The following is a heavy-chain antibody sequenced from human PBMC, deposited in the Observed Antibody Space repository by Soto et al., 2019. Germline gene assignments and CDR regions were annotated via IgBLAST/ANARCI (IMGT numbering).Heavy chain of an antibody. CDR2: ISYNGRNK. Sequence: GGSLRLSCAASGFTFSFYAVHWVRQAPGKGLEWVAVISYNGRNKHYVDSVKGRFTISRDNSQDTLYLQMDSLRPDDTAVYYCARQAKIGDRSQFYFDSWGQGTLVTVSS. D-gene: IGHD3-16*01. CDR3: ARQAKIGDRSQFYFDS. CDR1: GFTFSFYA. V-gene: IGHV3-30*04. J-gene: IGHJ4*02.